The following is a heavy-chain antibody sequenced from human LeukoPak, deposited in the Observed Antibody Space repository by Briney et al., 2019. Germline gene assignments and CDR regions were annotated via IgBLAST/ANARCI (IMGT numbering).Heavy chain of an antibody. V-gene: IGHV3-30*18. CDR1: GFSLTTYG. D-gene: IGHD6-19*01. Sequence: PGGSLRLSCAASGFSLTTYGMHWVRQAPGRGLEWVAVISYDGTKKDYRDSVKGRFTISRDNSKNTVYLQMNSLRVADTAVYYCAKDRIGVAAPKAYFDYWGQGTLVTVSS. CDR2: ISYDGTKK. CDR3: AKDRIGVAAPKAYFDY. J-gene: IGHJ4*02.